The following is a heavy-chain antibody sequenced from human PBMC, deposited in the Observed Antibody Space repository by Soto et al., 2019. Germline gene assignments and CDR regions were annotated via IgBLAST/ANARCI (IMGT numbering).Heavy chain of an antibody. J-gene: IGHJ6*02. Sequence: EVQLVESGGGVVESGRSLRLSCTFSGFTSSDHALTWVRQAPGKGLEWVAFTTSQSYGGTTEYAASVKGRFSISRDDSKNIAYLQMTSLQTADTAIYYCARDGDYYGMNVWGQGTTVTVSS. CDR1: GFTSSDHA. D-gene: IGHD3-3*01. CDR3: ARDGDYYGMNV. CDR2: TTSQSYGGTT. V-gene: IGHV3-49*04.